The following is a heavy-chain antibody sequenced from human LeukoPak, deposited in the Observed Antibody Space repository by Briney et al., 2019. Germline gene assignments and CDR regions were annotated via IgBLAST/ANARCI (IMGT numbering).Heavy chain of an antibody. Sequence: RPGGSLRLSCAASGFTFDDYGMSWVRQAPGKGLEWVSGINWNGGSTGYADSVKGRFTISRDNSKNTLYLQMNSLRAEDTAVYYCAKDGLGYYGSGSYFPRYYFDYWGQGTLVTVSS. CDR2: INWNGGST. CDR3: AKDGLGYYGSGSYFPRYYFDY. V-gene: IGHV3-20*04. CDR1: GFTFDDYG. D-gene: IGHD3-10*01. J-gene: IGHJ4*02.